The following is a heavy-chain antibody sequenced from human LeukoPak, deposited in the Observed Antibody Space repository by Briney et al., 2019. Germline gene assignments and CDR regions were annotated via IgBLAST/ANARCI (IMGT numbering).Heavy chain of an antibody. V-gene: IGHV1-18*01. D-gene: IGHD2-2*02. Sequence: ASVKVSCKASGYTFTSYGISWVRQAPGQGLEWMGWISAYNGNTNYAQKLQGRVTMTTDTSTSTAYMELRSLRSDDTAVYYCARDLPSQTYCSSTSCYTEEYFDYWGQGTLVTVSS. J-gene: IGHJ4*02. CDR3: ARDLPSQTYCSSTSCYTEEYFDY. CDR1: GYTFTSYG. CDR2: ISAYNGNT.